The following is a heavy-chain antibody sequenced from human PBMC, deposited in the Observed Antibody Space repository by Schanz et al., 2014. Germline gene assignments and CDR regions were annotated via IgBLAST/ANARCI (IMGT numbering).Heavy chain of an antibody. CDR3: ARDAVTSVLTPGFYY. J-gene: IGHJ4*02. CDR2: IKQDGSEK. Sequence: VQLVESGGGVVQPGRSLRLSCAASGFSFSNYWMSWVRQAPGKGLEWVANIKQDGSEKYYVDSVKGRFTISRDNAKKSLYLRMNSLRAEDTAVYYCARDAVTSVLTPGFYYWGQGTLVTVSS. D-gene: IGHD4-17*01. CDR1: GFSFSNYW. V-gene: IGHV3-7*04.